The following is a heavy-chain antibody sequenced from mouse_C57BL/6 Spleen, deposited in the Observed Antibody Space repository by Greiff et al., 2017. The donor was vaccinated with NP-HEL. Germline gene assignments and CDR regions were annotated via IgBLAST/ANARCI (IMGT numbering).Heavy chain of an antibody. D-gene: IGHD2-4*01. Sequence: QVQLQQPGAELVRPGTSVKLSCKASGYTFTSYWMHWVKQRPGQGLEWIGVIDPSDSYTNYNQKFKGKATLTVDTSSSTAYMQLSSLTSEDSAVYYGARVGGYYDYDRDYWGQGTTLTVSS. CDR1: GYTFTSYW. V-gene: IGHV1-59*01. CDR2: IDPSDSYT. J-gene: IGHJ2*01. CDR3: ARVGGYYDYDRDY.